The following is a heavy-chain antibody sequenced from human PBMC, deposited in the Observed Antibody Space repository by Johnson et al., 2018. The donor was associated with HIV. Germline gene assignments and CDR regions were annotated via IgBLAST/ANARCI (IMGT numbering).Heavy chain of an antibody. CDR2: IFTVGDV. CDR1: GFTFDDYG. J-gene: IGHJ3*02. D-gene: IGHD4-11*01. V-gene: IGHV3-66*02. Sequence: VQLVESGGGVVQPGRSLRLSCAASGFTFDDYGMSWVSQAPGKGLEWVSGIFTVGDVYYADSVKGRFTISRDNSKNTLNLDMNKVRVEDTGVYYCAKKDYSTAVDGGAFEIWGQGTVVTVSS. CDR3: AKKDYSTAVDGGAFEI.